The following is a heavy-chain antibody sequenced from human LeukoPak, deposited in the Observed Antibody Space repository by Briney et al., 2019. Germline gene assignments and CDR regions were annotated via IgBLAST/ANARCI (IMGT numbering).Heavy chain of an antibody. Sequence: PGGSLRLSCAASGFTFSSYAMHWVRQAPGKGLEWVAVISYDGSNKYYADSVKGRFTISRDNAKNSLYLQMNSLRAEDTAVYYCAREGWLLWGQGTLVTVSS. J-gene: IGHJ4*02. V-gene: IGHV3-30-3*01. CDR1: GFTFSSYA. CDR3: AREGWLL. D-gene: IGHD5-12*01. CDR2: ISYDGSNK.